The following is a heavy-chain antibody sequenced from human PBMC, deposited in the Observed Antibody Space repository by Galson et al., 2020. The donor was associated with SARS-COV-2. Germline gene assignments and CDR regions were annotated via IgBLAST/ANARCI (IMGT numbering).Heavy chain of an antibody. CDR2: VRFDNSDT. J-gene: IGHJ3*01. Sequence: GGSLRLSCAASGFMFSSYVMHWVRQAPGKGLEWVAVVRFDNSDTYYADSVKGRFSISRDNSKNTLYLQMNILRPEDTSIYYCAREQSAFDLWGQGTMVTVSS. CDR3: AREQSAFDL. CDR1: GFMFSSYV. V-gene: IGHV3-30*02.